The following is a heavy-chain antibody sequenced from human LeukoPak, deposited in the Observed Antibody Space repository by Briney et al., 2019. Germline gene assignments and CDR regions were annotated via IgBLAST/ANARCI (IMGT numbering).Heavy chain of an antibody. CDR2: IKTDGSQI. Sequence: GGSLRLSCVASGFTFSSYWMTWVRQAPGKGLEWVANIKTDGSQIYYVDSVKGRFTISRDNAKNSLYLQMNSLRAEDTAVYYCARDGNPVWAHGGAFDIWGQGTMVTVSS. D-gene: IGHD1-1*01. V-gene: IGHV3-7*01. CDR1: GFTFSSYW. J-gene: IGHJ3*02. CDR3: ARDGNPVWAHGGAFDI.